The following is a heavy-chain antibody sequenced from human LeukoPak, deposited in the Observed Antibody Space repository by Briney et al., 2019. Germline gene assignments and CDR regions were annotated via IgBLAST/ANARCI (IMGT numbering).Heavy chain of an antibody. D-gene: IGHD4-17*01. CDR2: IYYSGST. CDR1: GGSISSYY. V-gene: IGHV4-59*12. Sequence: SETLSLTCTVSGGSISSYYWSWIRQPPGKGLEWIGYIYYSGSTNYNPSLKSRVTISVDTSKNQFSLKLSSVTAADTAVYYCARLRVDYGGIYYFDYWGQGTLVTVSS. CDR3: ARLRVDYGGIYYFDY. J-gene: IGHJ4*02.